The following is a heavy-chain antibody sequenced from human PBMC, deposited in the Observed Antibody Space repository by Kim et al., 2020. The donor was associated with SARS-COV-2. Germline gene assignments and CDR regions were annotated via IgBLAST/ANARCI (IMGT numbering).Heavy chain of an antibody. J-gene: IGHJ3*02. CDR1: GGSISSSSYY. D-gene: IGHD2-15*01. CDR3: ARHDIVATAFDI. CDR2: IYYSGST. V-gene: IGHV4-39*01. Sequence: SETLSLTCTVSGGSISSSSYYWGWIRQPPGKGLEWIGSIYYSGSTYYNPSLKSRVTISVDTSKNQFSLKLSSVTAADTAVYYCARHDIVATAFDIWGQGTMVTVSS.